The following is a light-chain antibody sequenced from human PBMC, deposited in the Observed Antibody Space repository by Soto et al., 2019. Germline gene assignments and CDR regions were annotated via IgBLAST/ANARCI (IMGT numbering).Light chain of an antibody. CDR3: SSYTSSSPYVI. V-gene: IGLV2-14*01. CDR1: SSDVGGYNY. CDR2: DVS. J-gene: IGLJ2*01. Sequence: QAASVSGSPGQSITISCTGTSSDVGGYNYVSWYQQHPDKAPKLIIYDVSNRPSGVSNRLSGSKSGNTASLTISGLQAEDEADYYCSSYTSSSPYVIFGGGTKLTVL.